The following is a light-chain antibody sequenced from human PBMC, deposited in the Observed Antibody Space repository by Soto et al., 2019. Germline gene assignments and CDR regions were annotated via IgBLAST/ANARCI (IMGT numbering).Light chain of an antibody. CDR3: QQSYSTPHT. CDR2: AAS. CDR1: LIISNY. Sequence: DIQMTQSPSSLSASVGDRVTITCRAGLIISNYLNWYQQKPGKAPKLLIYAASSLQGGVPSRFSGSGSGTDFTLTISSLQPEDFATYYCQQSYSTPHTFGQGTRREIK. J-gene: IGKJ5*01. V-gene: IGKV1-39*01.